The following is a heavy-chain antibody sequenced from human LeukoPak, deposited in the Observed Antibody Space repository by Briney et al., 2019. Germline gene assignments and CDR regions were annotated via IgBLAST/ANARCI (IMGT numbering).Heavy chain of an antibody. CDR2: IYYSEST. CDR1: GGSISSYY. J-gene: IGHJ5*02. V-gene: IGHV4-59*01. Sequence: PSETLSLTCTVSGGSISSYYWSWIRQPPGKGLEWIGYIYYSESTNYNPSLKSRVTISVDASKNQFSLKLSSVTAADTAVYYCARAPPPVVVAATRRHWFDPWGQGTLVTVSS. CDR3: ARAPPPVVVAATRRHWFDP. D-gene: IGHD2-15*01.